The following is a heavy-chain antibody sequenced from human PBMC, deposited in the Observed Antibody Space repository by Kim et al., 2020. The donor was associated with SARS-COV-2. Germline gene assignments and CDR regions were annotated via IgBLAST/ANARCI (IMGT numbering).Heavy chain of an antibody. CDR3: ACGYSYGYGAFDI. Sequence: GGSLRLSCAASGFTFSSYAMSWVRQAPGKGLEWVSAISGSGGSTYYADSVKGRFTISRDNSKNTLYLQMNSLRAEDTAVYYCACGYSYGYGAFDIWGQGTMVTVSS. CDR2: ISGSGGST. J-gene: IGHJ3*02. V-gene: IGHV3-23*01. D-gene: IGHD5-18*01. CDR1: GFTFSSYA.